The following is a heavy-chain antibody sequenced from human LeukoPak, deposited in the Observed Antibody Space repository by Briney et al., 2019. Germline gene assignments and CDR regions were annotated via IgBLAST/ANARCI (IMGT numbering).Heavy chain of an antibody. D-gene: IGHD2-15*01. CDR2: ISSGSDYI. V-gene: IGHV3-21*01. CDR1: GFTFSSYS. J-gene: IGHJ3*02. CDR3: TRGWYCSGGSCYGDAFDI. Sequence: GGSLRLSCAASGFTFSSYSMDWVRQAPGKGLEWASLISSGSDYIYYADSVKGRFTISRDNATNSLYLQMNSLRAEDTAVYYCTRGWYCSGGSCYGDAFDIWGQGTMVTVSS.